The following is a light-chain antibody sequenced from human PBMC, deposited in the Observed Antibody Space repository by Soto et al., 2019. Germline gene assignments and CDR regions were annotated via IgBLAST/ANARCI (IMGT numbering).Light chain of an antibody. V-gene: IGLV1-51*02. CDR1: SSNIGNGY. J-gene: IGLJ1*01. CDR2: END. CDR3: GTWDSSLKAYC. Sequence: QSVLTQPPSVSAAPGQEVSISCSVTSSNIGNGYLSWYQQLPGTPPKLLLYENDKRPSGIPDRFSGSKSGTSATLDITGLQTGDEADYYCGTWDSSLKAYCFGSGTKLTVL.